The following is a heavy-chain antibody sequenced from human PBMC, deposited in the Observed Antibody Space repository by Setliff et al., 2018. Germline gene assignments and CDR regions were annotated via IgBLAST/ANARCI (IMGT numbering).Heavy chain of an antibody. CDR3: ARSYNGSWYSDAFDI. CDR1: GFTFSSYW. D-gene: IGHD6-13*01. Sequence: PGGSLRLSCAASGFTFSSYWMSWVRQAPGKGLEWVANIKQDGSEKYYVDSVKGRFTISRDNAKNSLYLQMNSLRAEDTAVYYCARSYNGSWYSDAFDIWGQGTMVTVSS. CDR2: IKQDGSEK. V-gene: IGHV3-7*01. J-gene: IGHJ3*02.